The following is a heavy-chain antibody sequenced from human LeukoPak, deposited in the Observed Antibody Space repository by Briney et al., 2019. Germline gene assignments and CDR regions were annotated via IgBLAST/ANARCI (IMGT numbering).Heavy chain of an antibody. Sequence: PGGSLRLSCTASGFTFSSYGMYWVRQAPGKGLEWVASIRYDGSNTYYADSVKGRFTISRDNSKNTLYLQMNSLRAEDTAVYYCAKDAGGGSCYFDFWGQGTLVTVSS. J-gene: IGHJ4*02. CDR1: GFTFSSYG. CDR2: IRYDGSNT. D-gene: IGHD2-15*01. CDR3: AKDAGGGSCYFDF. V-gene: IGHV3-30*02.